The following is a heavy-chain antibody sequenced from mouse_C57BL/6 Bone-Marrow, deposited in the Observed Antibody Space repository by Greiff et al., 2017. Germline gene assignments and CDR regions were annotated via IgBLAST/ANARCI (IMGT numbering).Heavy chain of an antibody. Sequence: DVMLVESGGGLVKPGGSLKLSCAASGFTFSSYAMSWVRQPPEKRLEWVATISDGGSYTYYPDNVKGRFTISRDNAKNNLYLQMSHLKSEDTAMYYCARGYYGNYYAMDYWGQGTSVTVSS. CDR1: GFTFSSYA. V-gene: IGHV5-4*03. J-gene: IGHJ4*01. CDR2: ISDGGSYT. D-gene: IGHD2-1*01. CDR3: ARGYYGNYYAMDY.